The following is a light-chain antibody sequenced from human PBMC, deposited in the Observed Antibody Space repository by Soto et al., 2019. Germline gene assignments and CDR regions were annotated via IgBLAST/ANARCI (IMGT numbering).Light chain of an antibody. Sequence: QLVLTQSPSASASLGVSVKLTCTLSSGHSSYAIAWHQQQPEKGPRYLVRLNSDGSHSKGDGIPDRFSGSSSGAERYLTISSLRSEDEADYYCQTWDTGIVVFGGGTKLTVL. CDR1: SGHSSYA. CDR2: LNSDGSH. CDR3: QTWDTGIVV. V-gene: IGLV4-69*01. J-gene: IGLJ2*01.